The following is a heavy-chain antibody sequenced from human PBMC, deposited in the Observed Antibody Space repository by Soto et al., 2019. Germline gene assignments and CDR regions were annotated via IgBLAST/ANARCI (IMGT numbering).Heavy chain of an antibody. CDR3: TTYHGDYNFDH. CDR2: FDPDEAET. CDR1: GYTLNEVA. V-gene: IGHV1-24*01. Sequence: QFLLVQSGAEVKKPGASVKVSCKVSGYTLNEVAMHWVRQAPGKGLEWLGGFDPDEAETIYAQHFQGRVTMTEDTSTDTVYMELSSLRSEDTALYFCTTYHGDYNFDHWGQGTLVTVSS. J-gene: IGHJ5*02. D-gene: IGHD4-17*01.